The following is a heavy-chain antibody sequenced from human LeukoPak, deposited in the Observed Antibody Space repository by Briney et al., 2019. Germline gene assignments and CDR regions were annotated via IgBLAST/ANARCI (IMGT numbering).Heavy chain of an antibody. CDR2: IYYSGST. J-gene: IGHJ3*02. Sequence: SETLSLTCTVSGGSISSYYWSWIRQPPGKGLEWIGYIYYSGSTNYNPSLKSRVTISVDTSKNQFSLKLSSVTAADTAVYYCARPATESIDYAFDIWGQGTMVTVSS. D-gene: IGHD4-17*01. CDR1: GGSISSYY. V-gene: IGHV4-59*08. CDR3: ARPATESIDYAFDI.